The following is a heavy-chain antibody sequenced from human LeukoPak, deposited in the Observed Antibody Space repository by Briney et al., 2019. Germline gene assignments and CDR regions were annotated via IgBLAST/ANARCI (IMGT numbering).Heavy chain of an antibody. CDR1: GASISSGSYY. V-gene: IGHV4-39*02. D-gene: IGHD1-26*01. Sequence: SETLSLTSSVSGASISSGSYYWAWIRQPPGKRLEWIGSIYYTGSTSYNPSLQNRVTMSVDTSKNHFSVKVNSVTAADTAVYYCARTIVGYYFDYWGQGTVVTVSS. CDR3: ARTIVGYYFDY. J-gene: IGHJ4*02. CDR2: IYYTGST.